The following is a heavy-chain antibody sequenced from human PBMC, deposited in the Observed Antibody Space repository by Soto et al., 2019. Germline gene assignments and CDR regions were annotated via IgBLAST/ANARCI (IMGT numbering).Heavy chain of an antibody. V-gene: IGHV3-48*03. Sequence: EVQLVESGGGLVQPGGSLRLSCAVSGFTVSSCEMNWVRQAPGKGLEWVSYINTGGVTIYADSVKGRFTISRDNAQNSLLMQMNSLRAEDTAIYYCTRDKGDKVAYCMDVWGQGTTVTVSS. CDR2: INTGGVTI. J-gene: IGHJ6*02. D-gene: IGHD3-16*01. CDR3: TRDKGDKVAYCMDV. CDR1: GFTVSSCE.